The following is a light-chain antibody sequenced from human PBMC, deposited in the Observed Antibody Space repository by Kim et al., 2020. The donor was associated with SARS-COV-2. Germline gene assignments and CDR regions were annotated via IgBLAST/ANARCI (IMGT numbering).Light chain of an antibody. CDR3: QSYDSSLSAYV. CDR1: SSNIGAGYD. J-gene: IGLJ1*01. Sequence: QGGTISCNGISSNIGAGYDVHWYQQLPGAAPKLLIYGNNNRPSGVPDRLSASKSGTSASLAITGLQAEDEADYYCQSYDSSLSAYVFGTGTKVTVL. CDR2: GNN. V-gene: IGLV1-40*01.